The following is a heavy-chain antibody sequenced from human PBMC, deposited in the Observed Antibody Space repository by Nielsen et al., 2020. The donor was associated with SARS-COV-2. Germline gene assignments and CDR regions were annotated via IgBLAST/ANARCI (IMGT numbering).Heavy chain of an antibody. D-gene: IGHD3-22*01. V-gene: IGHV3-30*04. CDR2: ISHDESSQ. J-gene: IGHJ4*02. CDR1: GFTFSQYG. CDR3: TTDRGIVTYYYDSSGYYPFDY. Sequence: GGSLRLSCAASGFTFSQYGLDWVRQAPGKGLEWVAMISHDESSQYYAGSVKGRFTISRDNSKNTLFLQMDSLKTEDTAVYYCTTDRGIVTYYYDSSGYYPFDYWGQGTLVTVSS.